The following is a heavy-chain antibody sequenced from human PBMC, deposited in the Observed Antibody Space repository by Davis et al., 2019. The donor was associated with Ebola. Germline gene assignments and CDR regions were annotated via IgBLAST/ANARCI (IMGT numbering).Heavy chain of an antibody. CDR1: GGTFSSYA. J-gene: IGHJ6*02. D-gene: IGHD3-3*01. V-gene: IGHV1-69*13. Sequence: SVKVSCKASGGTFSSYAISWVRQAPGQGLEWMGGIIPIFGTANYAQKFQGRVTITADESTSTAYMELSSLRSDDTAVYYCARDGRDFWSGYYDYYYGMDVWGQGTTVTVSS. CDR3: ARDGRDFWSGYYDYYYGMDV. CDR2: IIPIFGTA.